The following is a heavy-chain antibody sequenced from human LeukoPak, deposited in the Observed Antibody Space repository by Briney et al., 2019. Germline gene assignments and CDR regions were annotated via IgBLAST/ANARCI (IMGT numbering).Heavy chain of an antibody. D-gene: IGHD5-12*01. V-gene: IGHV3-7*01. CDR3: ARAGPWLRSFFDY. J-gene: IGHJ4*02. CDR2: IKQDESEK. CDR1: GFTFSSYW. Sequence: GGSLRLSCAASGFTFSSYWMSWVRQAPGKGLEWVANIKQDESEKYYVDSVKGRFTISRDNAKNSLYLQMNSLRAEDTAVYYCARAGPWLRSFFDYWGQGTLVTVSS.